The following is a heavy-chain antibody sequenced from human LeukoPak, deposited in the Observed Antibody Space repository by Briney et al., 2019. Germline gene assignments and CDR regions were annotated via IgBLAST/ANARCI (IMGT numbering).Heavy chain of an antibody. V-gene: IGHV4-59*01. J-gene: IGHJ4*02. Sequence: SETLSLTCTVSGGSISSYYWSWIRQPPGKGLEWIGYIYCSGSTNFNPSLKSRVTISVDTSKNQFSLKLSSVTAADTAVYYCARGYGETSTRWGQGTLVTVSS. D-gene: IGHD4-17*01. CDR3: ARGYGETSTR. CDR2: IYCSGST. CDR1: GGSISSYY.